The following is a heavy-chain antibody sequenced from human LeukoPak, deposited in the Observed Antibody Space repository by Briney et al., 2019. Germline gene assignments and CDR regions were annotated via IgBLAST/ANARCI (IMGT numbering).Heavy chain of an antibody. J-gene: IGHJ4*02. Sequence: PGGSLRLSCAASGFTFTDFYMCWIRQAPGKGLEWVSYISISGTTIYYADSVKGRFTFSRDNAKNSLYLQMNSLRAEDTAVYYCARDPEQWLVLYYFDYWGQGTLVTVSS. CDR3: ARDPEQWLVLYYFDY. CDR1: GFTFTDFY. CDR2: ISISGTTI. D-gene: IGHD6-19*01. V-gene: IGHV3-11*04.